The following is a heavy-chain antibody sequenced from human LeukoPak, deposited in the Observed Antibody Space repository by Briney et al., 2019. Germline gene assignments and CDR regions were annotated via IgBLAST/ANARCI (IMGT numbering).Heavy chain of an antibody. Sequence: SGPTLVKPTQTLTLTCTFSGFSLSTSGVGVGWIRQPPGKALEWLALIYWDDDKRYSPSLKSRLTITKDTSKNQVVLTMTNMDPVGTATYYCARAYGEYYYYGMDVWGQGTTVTVSS. V-gene: IGHV2-5*02. CDR1: GFSLSTSGVG. CDR2: IYWDDDK. D-gene: IGHD3-10*01. CDR3: ARAYGEYYYYGMDV. J-gene: IGHJ6*02.